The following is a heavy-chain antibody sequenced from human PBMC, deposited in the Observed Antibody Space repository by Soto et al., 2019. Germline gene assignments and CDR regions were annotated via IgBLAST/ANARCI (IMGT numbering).Heavy chain of an antibody. CDR1: GGPFSSHT. CDR2: IIPALGTT. J-gene: IGHJ2*01. Sequence: QDQLVQSGAEVKKPGSSVKVSCKAFGGPFSSHTFSWVRQAPGQGLEWMGRIIPALGTTTYAQKFQGRVTITADESVTKVYMEMNSLRTEETAVYYCARPDFGVCWYFDSWGRGTLVTVSS. V-gene: IGHV1-69*08. D-gene: IGHD4-17*01. CDR3: ARPDFGVCWYFDS.